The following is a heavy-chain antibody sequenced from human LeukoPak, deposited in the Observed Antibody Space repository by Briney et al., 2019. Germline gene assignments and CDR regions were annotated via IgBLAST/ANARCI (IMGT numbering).Heavy chain of an antibody. J-gene: IGHJ4*02. CDR2: ITAIFRTT. CDR1: GGTFNSYA. D-gene: IGHD3-22*01. CDR3: ARHSGYHSTMYLDY. V-gene: IGHV1-69*13. Sequence: SVKVSCKTSGGTFNSYAISWVRQAPGQGLEWMGGITAIFRTTNYAQKFQGRVTITADESMSTAYMELSSLRSEDTAVYYCARHSGYHSTMYLDYWGQGTLVTVSS.